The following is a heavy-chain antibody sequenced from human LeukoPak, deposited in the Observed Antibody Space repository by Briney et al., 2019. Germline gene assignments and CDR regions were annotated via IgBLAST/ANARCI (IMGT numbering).Heavy chain of an antibody. CDR3: ARVEKYSSGWYLIDAFDI. Sequence: PSETLSLTCTVSGGSISSGGYYWRWIRQHPGKGLEWIGYIYYSGSTYYNPSLKSRVTISVDTSKNQFSLKLSSVTAADTAVYYCARVEKYSSGWYLIDAFDIWGQGTMVTVSS. V-gene: IGHV4-31*03. J-gene: IGHJ3*02. CDR2: IYYSGST. CDR1: GGSISSGGYY. D-gene: IGHD6-19*01.